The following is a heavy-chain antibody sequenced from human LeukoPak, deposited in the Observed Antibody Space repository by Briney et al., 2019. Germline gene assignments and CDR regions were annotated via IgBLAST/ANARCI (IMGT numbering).Heavy chain of an antibody. Sequence: PGGSPRLSCAASGFTFTNYAINWDRRAPGKGLEWVSVISGSGDSTYYADSVKGRFTVSRDNSKNTLYLQMNSLGAEDTAIYYCAKYKTPEGRYDGSDYYYYFDYWGQGTLVTVSS. CDR1: GFTFTNYA. J-gene: IGHJ4*02. CDR2: ISGSGDST. D-gene: IGHD3-22*01. CDR3: AKYKTPEGRYDGSDYYYYFDY. V-gene: IGHV3-23*01.